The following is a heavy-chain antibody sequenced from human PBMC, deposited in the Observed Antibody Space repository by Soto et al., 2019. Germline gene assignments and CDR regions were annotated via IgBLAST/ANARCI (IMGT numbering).Heavy chain of an antibody. CDR1: GFTFSSYV. CDR3: AKLTDSTDS. V-gene: IGHV3-23*01. J-gene: IGHJ5*01. Sequence: EVRLLESGGGLLQPGGSLRLSCAASGFTFSSYVMSWVRQAPGKGLEWVSSISGSGGSGGSAYYADSVKGQFNISRDNSKNTLYLQMNSLRAEDTAVYYCAKLTDSTDSWGQGNLVNGSS. CDR2: ISGSGGSGGSA. D-gene: IGHD3-9*01.